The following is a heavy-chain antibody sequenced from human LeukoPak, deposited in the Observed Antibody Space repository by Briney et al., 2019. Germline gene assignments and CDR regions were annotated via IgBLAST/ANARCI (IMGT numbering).Heavy chain of an antibody. J-gene: IGHJ6*03. V-gene: IGHV3-13*01. CDR1: GFTFSSYD. CDR2: IGTASDT. CDR3: ARGPPRGKYYYMDV. Sequence: PGGSLRLSCAASGFTFSSYDMHWVCQPTGQGLEWVSTIGTASDTYYPGSVGGRFTLSRDNAKNSFYLQMNSLTAGDTAVYYCARGPPRGKYYYMDVWGKGTTVTVSS. D-gene: IGHD1-1*01.